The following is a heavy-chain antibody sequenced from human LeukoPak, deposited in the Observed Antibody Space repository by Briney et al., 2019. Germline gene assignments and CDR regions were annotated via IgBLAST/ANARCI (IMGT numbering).Heavy chain of an antibody. V-gene: IGHV3-33*01. J-gene: IGHJ6*02. Sequence: GRALRLSCAASGFTFSSYGIHWVRQAPGKGLGWGAVIWYDGSNKYYADSVKGRFTISRDNSKNTLYLQMNSLRAEETAVYYCARESIAAAGTYYYYYGMDVWGQGTTVTVSS. D-gene: IGHD6-13*01. CDR3: ARESIAAAGTYYYYYGMDV. CDR2: IWYDGSNK. CDR1: GFTFSSYG.